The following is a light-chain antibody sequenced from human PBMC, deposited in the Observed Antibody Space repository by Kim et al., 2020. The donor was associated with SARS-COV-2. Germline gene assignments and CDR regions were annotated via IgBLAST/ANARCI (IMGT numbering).Light chain of an antibody. CDR2: QDS. CDR1: KLGDKY. Sequence: VTPGQTASITCSGDKLGDKYAFWYQQKPGQSPVLVIYQDSKRPSGIPERFSGSNSGNTATLTISGTQAMDEADYYCQAWDSSTDVFGTGTKVTVL. CDR3: QAWDSSTDV. J-gene: IGLJ1*01. V-gene: IGLV3-1*01.